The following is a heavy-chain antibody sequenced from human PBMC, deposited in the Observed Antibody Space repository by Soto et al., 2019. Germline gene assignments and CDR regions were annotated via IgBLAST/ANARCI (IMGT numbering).Heavy chain of an antibody. J-gene: IGHJ6*03. CDR2: IYYSGST. V-gene: IGHV4-59*01. CDR1: GGSISSYY. D-gene: IGHD6-6*01. Sequence: SETLSLTCTVSGGSISSYYWSWIQQPPGKGLEWIGYIYYSGSTNYNPSLKSRVTISVDTSKTQFSLKLSSVTAADTAVYYCARDFRRGAARPLKYYYYMDVWGKGTTVTVSS. CDR3: ARDFRRGAARPLKYYYYMDV.